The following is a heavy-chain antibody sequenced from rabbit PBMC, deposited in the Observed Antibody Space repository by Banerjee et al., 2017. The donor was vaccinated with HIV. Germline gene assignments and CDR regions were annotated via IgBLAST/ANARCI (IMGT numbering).Heavy chain of an antibody. CDR2: IDTSSGAT. V-gene: IGHV1S43*01. J-gene: IGHJ4*01. D-gene: IGHD1-1*01. Sequence: QEQLEESGGDLVQPGASLTLTCKASGFSFSNNYVMCWVRQAPGKGLEWIGCIDTSSGATWYASWVNGRFTISRSTSLNTVDLKMTSLTAADTATYFCARGGGVIGWNFNLWGPGTLVTVS. CDR1: GFSFSNNYV. CDR3: ARGGGVIGWNFNL.